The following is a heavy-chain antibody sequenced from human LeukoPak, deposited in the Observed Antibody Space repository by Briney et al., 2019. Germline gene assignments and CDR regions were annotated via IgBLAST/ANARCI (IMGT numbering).Heavy chain of an antibody. Sequence: PGGSLRLSCAASGFTFSSYEMNWVRQAPGKGLEWVSYISSSGSTIYYADSVKGRFTISRDNAKNSLYLQMNSLRAEDTAVYYCARVLFRGGDCWGQGTLVTVSS. CDR2: ISSSGSTI. J-gene: IGHJ4*02. V-gene: IGHV3-48*03. D-gene: IGHD3-10*01. CDR3: ARVLFRGGDC. CDR1: GFTFSSYE.